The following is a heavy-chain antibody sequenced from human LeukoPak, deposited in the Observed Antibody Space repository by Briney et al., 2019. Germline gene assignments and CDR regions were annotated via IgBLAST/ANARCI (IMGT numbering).Heavy chain of an antibody. V-gene: IGHV3-73*01. D-gene: IGHD1-7*01. Sequence: GGSLRLSCAASGFTFSGSAMHWVRQASGKGLEWVGRIRSKANSYATAYAASVKGRFTISRDDSKNTAYLQMNSLKTEDTAVYYCTTTKREGRLELRPGDYWGQGTLVTVSS. CDR3: TTTKREGRLELRPGDY. CDR1: GFTFSGSA. J-gene: IGHJ4*02. CDR2: IRSKANSYAT.